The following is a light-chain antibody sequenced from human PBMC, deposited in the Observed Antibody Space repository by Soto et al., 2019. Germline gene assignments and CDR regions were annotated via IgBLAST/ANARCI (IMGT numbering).Light chain of an antibody. Sequence: DIQMTQSPSSVSASVGDRVTITCRASQDISTYLAWYQQKPGKAPRLLIFAASSLQSGVPARFSGSRSGTEFTLTSNSLQSEDFAVYYCQRYNNWPLTFGGGTKVDIK. CDR3: QRYNNWPLT. CDR1: QDISTY. CDR2: AAS. J-gene: IGKJ4*01. V-gene: IGKV1-12*01.